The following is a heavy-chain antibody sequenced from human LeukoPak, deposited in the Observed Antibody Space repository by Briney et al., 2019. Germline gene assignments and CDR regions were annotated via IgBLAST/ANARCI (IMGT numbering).Heavy chain of an antibody. CDR1: GFTFSSYS. D-gene: IGHD5-18*01. V-gene: IGHV3-21*01. J-gene: IGHJ4*02. Sequence: GGSLRLSCAASGFTFSSYSMNWVRQAPGKGLEWVSSISSSSSYIYYADSVKGRFTISRDNAKNSLYLRMNSLRAEDTAVYYCASSQRPQRGYSYGTDYWGQGTLVTVSS. CDR2: ISSSSSYI. CDR3: ASSQRPQRGYSYGTDY.